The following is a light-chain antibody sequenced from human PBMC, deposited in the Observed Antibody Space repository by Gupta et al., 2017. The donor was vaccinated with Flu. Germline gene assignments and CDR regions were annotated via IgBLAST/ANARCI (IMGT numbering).Light chain of an antibody. V-gene: IGKV3-15*01. Sequence: SATLSCRASESVSSNLAWYQQKPGQAPRLLIYGASTRATGIPVRFSASGSGTEFTLTISSLHSEDFAVYYCQHYNNWPPMYTFGQGTNLEIK. CDR3: QHYNNWPPMYT. CDR2: GAS. J-gene: IGKJ2*01. CDR1: ESVSSN.